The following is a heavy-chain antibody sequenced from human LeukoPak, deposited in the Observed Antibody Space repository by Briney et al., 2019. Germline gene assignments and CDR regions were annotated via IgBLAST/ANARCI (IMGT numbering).Heavy chain of an antibody. CDR3: ASGYRSRRGYSPDSYFNGRDV. Sequence: ASVKVSCKASGGTFSSYAISWVRQAPGQGLEWMGGIIPIFGTANYAQKFQGRVTITADESTSTAYMELSSLRSEDTAVYYCASGYRSRRGYSPDSYFNGRDVGAKEPTVTVPP. CDR2: IIPIFGTA. D-gene: IGHD3-22*01. CDR1: GGTFSSYA. V-gene: IGHV1-69*13. J-gene: IGHJ6*04.